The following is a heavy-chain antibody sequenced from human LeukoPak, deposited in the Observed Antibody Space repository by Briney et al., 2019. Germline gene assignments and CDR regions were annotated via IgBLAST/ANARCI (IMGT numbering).Heavy chain of an antibody. CDR2: ISGNGGDT. V-gene: IGHV3-23*01. J-gene: IGHJ6*02. CDR3: ARDLLDSGYDYQWVHYYYGMDV. CDR1: GFTFNNYA. D-gene: IGHD5-12*01. Sequence: GGSLRLSCAASGFTFNNYALSWVRQAPGKGLEWVSAISGNGGDTYYADSVKGRFTVSRDISKSTLYLQMNSLRVEDTAVYYCARDLLDSGYDYQWVHYYYGMDVWGQGTTVTVSS.